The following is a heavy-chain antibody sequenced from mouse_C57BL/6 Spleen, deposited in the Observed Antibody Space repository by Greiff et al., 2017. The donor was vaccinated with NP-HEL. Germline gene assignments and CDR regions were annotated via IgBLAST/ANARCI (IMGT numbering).Heavy chain of an antibody. D-gene: IGHD1-1*02. CDR2: ISSGSSTI. CDR1: GFTFSDYG. J-gene: IGHJ4*01. Sequence: VQLKESGGGLVKPGGSLKLSCAASGFTFSDYGMHWVRQAPEKGLEWVAYISSGSSTIYYADTVKGRFTISRDNAKNTLFLQMTSLRSEDTAMYYCARELSGDAMDYWGQGTSVTVSS. CDR3: ARELSGDAMDY. V-gene: IGHV5-17*01.